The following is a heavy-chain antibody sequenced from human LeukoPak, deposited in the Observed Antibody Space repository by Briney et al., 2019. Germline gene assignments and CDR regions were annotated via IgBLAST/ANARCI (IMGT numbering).Heavy chain of an antibody. V-gene: IGHV3-23*01. CDR1: GFTFSRYA. J-gene: IGHJ4*01. CDR2: ISDDAGGT. D-gene: IGHD2-2*02. Sequence: PGGSLRLSCAASGFTFSRYAMSWVRQAPGKGLEWVSYISDDAGGTYYADSVKGRFTISRDNSKNTLYLQMNSLRVEDTAVYYCAKLQGPTRNLYLFDDGGQGTLVTVSS. CDR3: AKLQGPTRNLYLFDD.